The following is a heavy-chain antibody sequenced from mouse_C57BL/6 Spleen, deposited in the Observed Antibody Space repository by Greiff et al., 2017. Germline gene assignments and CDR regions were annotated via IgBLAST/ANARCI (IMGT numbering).Heavy chain of an antibody. CDR2: IDPENGDT. CDR1: GFNIKDDY. J-gene: IGHJ4*01. V-gene: IGHV14-4*01. Sequence: VQLKESGAELVRPGASVKLSCTASGFNIKDDYMHWVKQRPEQGLEWIGWIDPENGDTEYASKFQGKATITADTSSNTAYLQLSSLTSEDTAVYYCTTNYDYDGRDYYAMDYWGQGTSVTVSS. CDR3: TTNYDYDGRDYYAMDY. D-gene: IGHD2-4*01.